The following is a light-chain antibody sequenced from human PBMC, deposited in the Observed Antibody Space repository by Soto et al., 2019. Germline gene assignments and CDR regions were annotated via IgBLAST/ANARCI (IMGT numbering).Light chain of an antibody. V-gene: IGKV3-15*01. J-gene: IGKJ4*01. CDR2: DVS. CDR3: QQYNSWPLT. Sequence: EIVMTQSPATLSVSPGERATLSCRASQSVGSVLAWYQQKPGRTPSLLIYDVSTRATGIPARFSGSGSGTEFTLTISSLQSEDFAVYYCQQYNSWPLTFGGGTKVEIK. CDR1: QSVGSV.